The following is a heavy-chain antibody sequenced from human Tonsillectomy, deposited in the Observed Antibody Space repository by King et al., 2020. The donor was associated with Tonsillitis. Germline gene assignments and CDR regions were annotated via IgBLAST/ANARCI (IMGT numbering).Heavy chain of an antibody. J-gene: IGHJ1*01. D-gene: IGHD1-26*01. CDR1: GFTFSAYS. CDR2: ISSGTTI. Sequence: VQLVESGGGLVQPGGSLRLSCAASGFTFSAYSMNWVRQAPGKGLEWISYISSGTTIYYADSVKGRFTVSRDNAQNSLCLQMNSLRDEDTAVYYCARKETGSYLIAHWGPATLVTVSS. V-gene: IGHV3-48*02. CDR3: ARKETGSYLIAH.